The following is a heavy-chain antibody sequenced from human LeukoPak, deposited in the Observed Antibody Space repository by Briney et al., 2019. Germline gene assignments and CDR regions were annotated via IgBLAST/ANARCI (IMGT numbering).Heavy chain of an antibody. D-gene: IGHD6-19*01. CDR1: GFTFSSYW. Sequence: PGGSLRLSCAASGFTFSSYWMSWVRQAPGKGLEWVANIKRDGSEKYYVDSVKGRFTISRDNAKNSLYLQMDSLRAEDTAVYYCARASGRIAVAGIDYWGQGTLVTVSS. CDR3: ARASGRIAVAGIDY. J-gene: IGHJ4*02. V-gene: IGHV3-7*01. CDR2: IKRDGSEK.